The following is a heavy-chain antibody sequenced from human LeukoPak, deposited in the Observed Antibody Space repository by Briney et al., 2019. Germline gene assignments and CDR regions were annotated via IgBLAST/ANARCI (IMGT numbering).Heavy chain of an antibody. CDR2: ISYDGSNK. J-gene: IGHJ4*02. Sequence: GGSLRLSCAASGFTFSSYAMHWVRQAPGKGLEGVAVISYDGSNKYYADSVKGRFTISRDNSKNTLYLQMNSLRAEDTAVYYCARGGPYDSSGYFDYWGQGTLVTVSS. CDR1: GFTFSSYA. CDR3: ARGGPYDSSGYFDY. D-gene: IGHD3-22*01. V-gene: IGHV3-30-3*01.